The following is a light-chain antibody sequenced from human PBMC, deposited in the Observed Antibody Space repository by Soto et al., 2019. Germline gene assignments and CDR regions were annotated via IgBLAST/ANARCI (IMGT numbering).Light chain of an antibody. CDR2: GAS. J-gene: IGKJ1*01. CDR1: QSVSNNY. V-gene: IGKV3-20*01. CDR3: QQYDSYSGT. Sequence: EIVLTQSPGTLSLSPGERAPLSCRASQSVSNNYLAWSQQKPGQAPRLLIYGASNRATGIPDRFSGSGSGTEFTLTISSLQPDDFATYYCQQYDSYSGTFGQGTKVE.